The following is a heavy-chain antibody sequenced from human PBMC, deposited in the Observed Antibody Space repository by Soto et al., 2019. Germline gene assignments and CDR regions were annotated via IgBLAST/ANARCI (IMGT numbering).Heavy chain of an antibody. Sequence: SETLSLTCAVYGGSFSGYYWSWIRQPPGKGLEWIGEINHSGSTNYNPSLKSRVTISVDMSKNQFSLKLSSVTAADTAVYYCARAREAGVAAAVWFDPWGQGTLVTVSS. CDR2: INHSGST. J-gene: IGHJ5*02. CDR1: GGSFSGYY. V-gene: IGHV4-34*01. D-gene: IGHD6-13*01. CDR3: ARAREAGVAAAVWFDP.